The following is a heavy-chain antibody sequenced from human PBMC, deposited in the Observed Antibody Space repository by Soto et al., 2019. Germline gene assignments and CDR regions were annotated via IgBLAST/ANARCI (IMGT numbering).Heavy chain of an antibody. D-gene: IGHD4-4*01. J-gene: IGHJ6*02. CDR2: IWHDGSQE. CDR1: GFTFSSHG. Sequence: QVQLVESGGGVVQPGRSLRLSCAASGFTFSSHGMHWVRQAPGKVLEWVAVIWHDGSQEYYADSVRGRFTISRDNSKNMGELEMNNLKEEETAGYKCAKVGPLTTNYGMDVWGQGTTVTVSS. CDR3: AKVGPLTTNYGMDV. V-gene: IGHV3-33*06.